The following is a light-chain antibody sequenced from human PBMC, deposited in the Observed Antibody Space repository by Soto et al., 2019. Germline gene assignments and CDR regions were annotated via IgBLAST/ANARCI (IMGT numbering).Light chain of an antibody. J-gene: IGLJ2*01. CDR2: EVS. CDR1: SSDVGGYNY. V-gene: IGLV2-8*01. Sequence: QSALTQPPSASGSPGQSVTISCTGTSSDVGGYNYVSWYQQHAGKAPKLMIYEVSARPSGVPDRFSGSKSGNTASQTVSGLQAEDEADYYCTSYAGSDNLVFGGGTKLTVL. CDR3: TSYAGSDNLV.